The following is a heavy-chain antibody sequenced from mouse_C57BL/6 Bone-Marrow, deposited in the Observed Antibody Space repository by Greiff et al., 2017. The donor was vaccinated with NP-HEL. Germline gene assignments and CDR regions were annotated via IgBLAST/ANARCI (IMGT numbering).Heavy chain of an antibody. Sequence: VQLQQSGPGLVQPSQSLSITCTVSGFSLTSYGVHWVRQSPGKGLEWLGVIWRGGSTDYNAAFMSRLSITKDNSKSQVFFKMNSLQADDTAIYYGAKSSPHYYGSSDGYFEVGGTGTTVTVAS. V-gene: IGHV2-5*01. J-gene: IGHJ1*03. CDR3: AKSSPHYYGSSDGYFEV. CDR2: IWRGGST. CDR1: GFSLTSYG. D-gene: IGHD1-1*01.